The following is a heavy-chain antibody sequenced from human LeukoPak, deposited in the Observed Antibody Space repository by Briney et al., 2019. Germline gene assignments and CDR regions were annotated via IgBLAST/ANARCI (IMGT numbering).Heavy chain of an antibody. J-gene: IGHJ4*02. CDR3: AKGLRGERLADFDY. D-gene: IGHD3-10*01. V-gene: IGHV3-23*01. CDR1: GFSFSNYA. Sequence: PGGSLRLSCAASGFSFSNYAMSWVRQAPGKGLEWVSGLSGSDGSTDGSTYYADSVRGRFTISRDNSKNTLYSQMNSLRAEDTAIYYCAKGLRGERLADFDYWGQGTLVTVSS. CDR2: LSGSDGSTDGST.